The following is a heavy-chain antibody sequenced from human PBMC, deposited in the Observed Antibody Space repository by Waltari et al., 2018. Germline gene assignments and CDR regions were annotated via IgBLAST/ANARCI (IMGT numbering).Heavy chain of an antibody. CDR2: IYYSGST. J-gene: IGHJ3*02. D-gene: IGHD2-2*01. Sequence: QVQLQESGPGLVKPSETLSLTCTVSGGSISSYYWIWIRQPPGKGLEWIGYIYYSGSTNYNPSLKSRVTISVDTSKNQFSLKLSSVTAADTAVYYCASQAYYALPHAFDIWGQGTMVTVSS. V-gene: IGHV4-59*01. CDR1: GGSISSYY. CDR3: ASQAYYALPHAFDI.